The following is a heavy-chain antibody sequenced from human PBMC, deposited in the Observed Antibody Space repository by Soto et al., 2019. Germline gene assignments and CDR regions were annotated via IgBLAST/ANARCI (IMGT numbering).Heavy chain of an antibody. V-gene: IGHV3-23*01. CDR3: AKDQALWFGDTILSAFDI. CDR2: ISGSGGST. Sequence: GGSLRLSCAASGFTFSSYAMSWVRQAPGKGLEWVSAISGSGGSTYYADSVKGRFTISRDNSKNTLYLQMNSLRAEDTAVYYCAKDQALWFGDTILSAFDIWGQGTMVTVSS. CDR1: GFTFSSYA. D-gene: IGHD3-10*01. J-gene: IGHJ3*02.